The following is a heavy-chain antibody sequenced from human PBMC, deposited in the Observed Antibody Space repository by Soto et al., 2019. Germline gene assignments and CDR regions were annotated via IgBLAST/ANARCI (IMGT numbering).Heavy chain of an antibody. CDR2: IDPSDSYI. Sequence: EVQLVQSGAELKKPGESLRISCQASGYTFTNYYIAWVRQVPGKGLEWMGRIDPSDSYIKYSPSFEGHVTMSVDKSISTAFLQWSRLEASDTAMYFCAIPLARTTRFDYWGQGSLVTVSS. J-gene: IGHJ4*02. CDR1: GYTFTNYY. D-gene: IGHD1-7*01. V-gene: IGHV5-10-1*03. CDR3: AIPLARTTRFDY.